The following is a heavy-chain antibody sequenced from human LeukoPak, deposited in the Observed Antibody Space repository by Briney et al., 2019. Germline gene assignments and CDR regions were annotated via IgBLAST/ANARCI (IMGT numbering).Heavy chain of an antibody. CDR2: ISYSGGTT. D-gene: IGHD3-3*01. V-gene: IGHV3-23*01. CDR1: GFTFSSYG. Sequence: GGSLRLSCAASGFTFSSYGMSWVRQAPGKGLEWLSAISYSGGTTYYATSVRGRFTISRDNSKNTLYLQMASLGAEDTALYYCARETGYDFWSGYYFSAVNNWFDPWGQGTLVTVSS. CDR3: ARETGYDFWSGYYFSAVNNWFDP. J-gene: IGHJ5*02.